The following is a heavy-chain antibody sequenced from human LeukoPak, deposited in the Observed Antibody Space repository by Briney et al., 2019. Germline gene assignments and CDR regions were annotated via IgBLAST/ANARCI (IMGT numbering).Heavy chain of an antibody. V-gene: IGHV4-39*07. CDR1: GGSISSSHYY. Sequence: PSETLSLTCTVSGGSISSSHYYWGWIRQPPGKGLEWIGSISYTGNTYYNPSLKSRVTISVDTSKNQFSLKLSSVTAADTAVYYCARDQGFGEFLSERKYYFDSWGQGTLVTVSS. CDR3: ARDQGFGEFLSERKYYFDS. D-gene: IGHD3-10*01. CDR2: ISYTGNT. J-gene: IGHJ4*02.